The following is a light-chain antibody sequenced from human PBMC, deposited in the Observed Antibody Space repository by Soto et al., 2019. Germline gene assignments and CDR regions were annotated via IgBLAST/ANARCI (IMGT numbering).Light chain of an antibody. Sequence: QSVLTQPASVSGSPGQSITISCSGTSSDIGAYDHVAWFQQFPGKTPKLVIYSVSNRPSGVSYRFSGSTSCNPASLTISALQADDDADYYCSTYPVSRSYVFEPGTKVTGL. CDR1: SSDIGAYDH. V-gene: IGLV2-14*01. CDR3: STYPVSRSYV. J-gene: IGLJ1*01. CDR2: SVS.